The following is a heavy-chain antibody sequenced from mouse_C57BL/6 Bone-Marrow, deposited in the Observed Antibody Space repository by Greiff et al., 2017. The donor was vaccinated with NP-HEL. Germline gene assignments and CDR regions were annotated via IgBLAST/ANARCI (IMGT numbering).Heavy chain of an antibody. D-gene: IGHD1-1*01. CDR1: GYTFTSYW. Sequence: QLQQPGAELVMPGASVKLSCKASGYTFTSYWMHWVKQRPGQGLEWIGEIDPSDSYTNYNQKFKGKSTLTVDKSSSTAYMQLSSLTSEDSAVYYCARNPSTTVGAGYAMDYWGQGTSVTVSS. CDR2: IDPSDSYT. CDR3: ARNPSTTVGAGYAMDY. J-gene: IGHJ4*01. V-gene: IGHV1-69*01.